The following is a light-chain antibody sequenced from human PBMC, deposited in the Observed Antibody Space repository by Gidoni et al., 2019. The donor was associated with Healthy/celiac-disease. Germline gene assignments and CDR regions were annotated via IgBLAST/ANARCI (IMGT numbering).Light chain of an antibody. CDR1: SSNIGSNT. V-gene: IGLV1-44*01. J-gene: IGLJ2*01. CDR2: SNN. CDR3: AAWDDSLNGVV. Sequence: QSVLTQPPSASGTPGQRVTISWSGSSSNIGSNTVNWYQTLPGTAPKLLISSNNQRPSGVPDRFSGSKSGTSASLAISGLQSEDEADYYCAAWDDSLNGVVFGGGTKLTVL.